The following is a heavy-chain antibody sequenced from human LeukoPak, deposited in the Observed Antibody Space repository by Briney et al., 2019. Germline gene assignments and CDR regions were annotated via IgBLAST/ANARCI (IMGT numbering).Heavy chain of an antibody. J-gene: IGHJ6*02. Sequence: PGGSLRLSCAASGFTFSNFWMNWVRQAPGKGLEWVANIKQDGSVKHYVDSVKGRFTISRDNTKNSLYLQMNSLRAEDTAVYYCARDPRTTVTTYYYGMDVWGQGTTVTVSS. V-gene: IGHV3-7*01. CDR3: ARDPRTTVTTYYYGMDV. CDR2: IKQDGSVK. CDR1: GFTFSNFW. D-gene: IGHD4-11*01.